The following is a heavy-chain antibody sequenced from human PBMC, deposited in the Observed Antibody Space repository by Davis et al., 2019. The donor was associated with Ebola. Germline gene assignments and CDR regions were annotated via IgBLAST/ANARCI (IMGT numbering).Heavy chain of an antibody. CDR3: AKADPQQYFDY. Sequence: GGSLRLSCAASGFTFSSYGMHWVRQAPGKGLEWVAVISYDGSNKYYADSVKGRFTISRDNSKNTLYLQMNSLRAEDTAVYYCAKADPQQYFDYWGQGTLVTVSS. CDR1: GFTFSSYG. J-gene: IGHJ4*02. CDR2: ISYDGSNK. V-gene: IGHV3-30*18.